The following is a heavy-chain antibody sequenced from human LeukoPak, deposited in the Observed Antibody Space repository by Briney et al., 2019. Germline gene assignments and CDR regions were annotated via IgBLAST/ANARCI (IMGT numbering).Heavy chain of an antibody. CDR3: ARNQDYYDSREYFDY. Sequence: SETLSLTCTVSGGSISSYYWSWIRQPPGKGLEWIGYIYYSGSTNYNPSLKSRVTISVGTSKNQFSLKLSSVTAADTAVYYCARNQDYYDSREYFDYWGQGTLVTVSS. CDR1: GGSISSYY. V-gene: IGHV4-59*01. CDR2: IYYSGST. D-gene: IGHD3-22*01. J-gene: IGHJ4*02.